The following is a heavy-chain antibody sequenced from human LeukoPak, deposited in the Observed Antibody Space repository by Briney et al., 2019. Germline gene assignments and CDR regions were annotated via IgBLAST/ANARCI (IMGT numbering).Heavy chain of an antibody. D-gene: IGHD6-13*01. CDR1: GFSFSSYW. Sequence: GGSLRLSCAASGFSFSSYWMHWVRHAPGKGLVWVSRIKSDGSSTSYADSVKGRFTISRDNAKNTLYLQMNSLRAEDTAVYYCARDLRRGIAAAGTTPGDYWGQGTLVTVSS. CDR3: ARDLRRGIAAAGTTPGDY. CDR2: IKSDGSST. V-gene: IGHV3-74*01. J-gene: IGHJ4*02.